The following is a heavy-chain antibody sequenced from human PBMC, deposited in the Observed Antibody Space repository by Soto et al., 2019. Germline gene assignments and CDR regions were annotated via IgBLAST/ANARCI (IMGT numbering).Heavy chain of an antibody. CDR1: GGSISSGGYY. CDR2: IYYSGST. J-gene: IGHJ3*02. Sequence: QVQLQESGPGLVKPSQTLSLTCTVSGGSISSGGYYWSWIRQHPGKGLEWIGYIYYSGSTYYNPSLKSRVTLSVDKSKNQFSLKLSSVTAADTAVYYCARDWVDSSGHDAFAIWGQGTMVTVSS. V-gene: IGHV4-31*03. CDR3: ARDWVDSSGHDAFAI. D-gene: IGHD3-22*01.